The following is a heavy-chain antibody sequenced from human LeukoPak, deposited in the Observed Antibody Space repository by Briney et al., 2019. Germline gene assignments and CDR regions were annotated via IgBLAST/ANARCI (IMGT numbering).Heavy chain of an antibody. V-gene: IGHV4-31*02. CDR1: GGSFSGYY. D-gene: IGHD3-3*02. Sequence: PSETLSLTCAVYGGSFSGYYWSWIRQHPGKGLEWIGYIYYSGSTYYNPSLKSRVTISVDTSKNQFSLKLSSVTAADTAVYYCAVLESNNWFDPWGQGTLVTVSS. CDR2: IYYSGST. J-gene: IGHJ5*02. CDR3: AVLESNNWFDP.